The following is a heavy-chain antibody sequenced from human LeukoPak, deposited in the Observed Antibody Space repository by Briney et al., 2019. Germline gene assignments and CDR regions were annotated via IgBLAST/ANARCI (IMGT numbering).Heavy chain of an antibody. D-gene: IGHD3-22*01. J-gene: IGHJ3*02. Sequence: PGGSLRLSCAASGFTFSSYSMNWVRQAPGKGLEWVSYISSSSSTIYYADSVKGRFTISRDNATNSLYLQMNSLRDEDTAVYYCAGNSSGYYPDAFDIWGQGTMVTVSS. CDR1: GFTFSSYS. CDR2: ISSSSSTI. CDR3: AGNSSGYYPDAFDI. V-gene: IGHV3-48*02.